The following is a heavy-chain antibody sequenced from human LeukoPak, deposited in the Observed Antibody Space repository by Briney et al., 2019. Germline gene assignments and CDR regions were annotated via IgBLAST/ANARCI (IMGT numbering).Heavy chain of an antibody. CDR3: ASGILTGYYYYYGMDV. D-gene: IGHD3-9*01. Sequence: PSETLSLTCAVYGGSFSGYYWSWIRQPPGKGLEWIGEINHSGSTNYNPSLKSRVTISVDTSKNQFSLKLSSVTAADTAVYYCASGILTGYYYYYGMDVWGQGTTVTVSS. J-gene: IGHJ6*02. V-gene: IGHV4-34*01. CDR2: INHSGST. CDR1: GGSFSGYY.